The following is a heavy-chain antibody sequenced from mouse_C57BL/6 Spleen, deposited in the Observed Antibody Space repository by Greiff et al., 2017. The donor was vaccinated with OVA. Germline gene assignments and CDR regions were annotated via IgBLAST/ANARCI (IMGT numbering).Heavy chain of an antibody. CDR2: IWSDGST. Sequence: QVQLKQSGPGLVAPSQSLSITCTVSGFSLTSYGVHWVRQPPGKGLEWLVVIWSDGSTTYNSALKSRLSISKDNSKSQVFLKMNSLQTDDTAMYYCARRGIVSYAMDYWGQGTSVTVSS. CDR3: ARRGIVSYAMDY. D-gene: IGHD2-12*01. CDR1: GFSLTSYG. V-gene: IGHV2-6*03. J-gene: IGHJ4*01.